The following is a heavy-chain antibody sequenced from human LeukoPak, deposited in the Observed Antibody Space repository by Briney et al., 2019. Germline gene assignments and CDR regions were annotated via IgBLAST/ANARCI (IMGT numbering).Heavy chain of an antibody. CDR1: GGSISSSSYY. Sequence: SETLSLTCTVSGGSISSSSYYWGWIRQPPGKGLEWIGEINHSGSTNYNPSLKSRVTISVDTSKNQFSLKLSSVTAADTAVYYCARGGDSSTYYLTDAFDIWGQGTMVTVSS. J-gene: IGHJ3*02. CDR3: ARGGDSSTYYLTDAFDI. CDR2: INHSGST. V-gene: IGHV4-39*07. D-gene: IGHD3-22*01.